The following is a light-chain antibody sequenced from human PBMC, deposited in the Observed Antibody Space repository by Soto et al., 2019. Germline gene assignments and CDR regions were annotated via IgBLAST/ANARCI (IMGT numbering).Light chain of an antibody. CDR3: LLYFSPDRYT. CDR1: QNISSY. CDR2: GAS. V-gene: IGKV3-11*01. Sequence: IVLTQSPATLSLSPGERATLSCRASQNISSYLIWYQQKPGQAPRLLIYGASTRATGIPDRFSGSGSDTDFSLTIRRLDPEDFAMYYCLLYFSPDRYTFGPGTKVQIK. J-gene: IGKJ2*01.